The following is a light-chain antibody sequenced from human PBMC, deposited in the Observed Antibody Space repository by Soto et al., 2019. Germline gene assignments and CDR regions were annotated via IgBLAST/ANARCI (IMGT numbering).Light chain of an antibody. CDR3: QNYKSPPRT. J-gene: IGKJ1*01. CDR2: KTF. V-gene: IGKV1-5*03. CDR1: QSIDIW. Sequence: DIQMTQSPSTLSASVGDRVTITCRASQSIDIWLAWYQQKPGKAPKLLIYKTFSLESGVPSRFSGSGSGTEFTLTISSLQPDDFATYYCQNYKSPPRTFGQGTKVEIK.